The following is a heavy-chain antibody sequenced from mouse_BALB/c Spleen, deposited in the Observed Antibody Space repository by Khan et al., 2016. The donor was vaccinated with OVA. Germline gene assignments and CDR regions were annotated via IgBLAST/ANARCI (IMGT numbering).Heavy chain of an antibody. V-gene: IGHV1-7*01. Sequence: QVQLKQSGAELAKPGASVKMSCKASGYTFTTYWMHLVKQRPGQGLEWIGYINPTSGSTDYNEKFKYRATLFADQSSSTAYMQLSSLTSEDSAVYYCTRDRIDYWGQGTTLTVSS. CDR2: INPTSGST. J-gene: IGHJ2*01. CDR3: TRDRIDY. CDR1: GYTFTTYW.